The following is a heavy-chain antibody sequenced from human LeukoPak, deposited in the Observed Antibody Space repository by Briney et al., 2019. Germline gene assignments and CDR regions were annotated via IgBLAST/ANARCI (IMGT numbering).Heavy chain of an antibody. Sequence: GRSLRLSCVASGFTFNTYAMHWVRQAPGKGLEWVAVISYDGSTKYYADSVKGRFTISRDNSKNTVYLQMDSLRPEDTAVCYCARARGTTGTTRIAFDIWGKGTMVTVSS. J-gene: IGHJ3*02. V-gene: IGHV3-30-3*01. CDR2: ISYDGSTK. CDR3: ARARGTTGTTRIAFDI. D-gene: IGHD1-1*01. CDR1: GFTFNTYA.